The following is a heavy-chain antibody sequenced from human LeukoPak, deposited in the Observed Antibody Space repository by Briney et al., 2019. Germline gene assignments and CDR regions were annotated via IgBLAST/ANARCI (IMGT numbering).Heavy chain of an antibody. J-gene: IGHJ6*03. V-gene: IGHV4-59*01. CDR2: IYYSGST. D-gene: IGHD5-18*01. CDR3: TGGYSYGSTYYYMDV. CDR1: GGSISSYY. Sequence: PSETLSLTCTVSGGSISSYYWSWIRQPPGKGLEWIGYIYYSGSTNYNPSLKSRVTISVDTSKNQFSLKLSSVTAADTAVYYCTGGYSYGSTYYYMDVWGKGTTVTISS.